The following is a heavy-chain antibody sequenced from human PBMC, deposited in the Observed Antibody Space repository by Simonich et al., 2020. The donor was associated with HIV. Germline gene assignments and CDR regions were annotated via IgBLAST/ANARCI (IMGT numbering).Heavy chain of an antibody. V-gene: IGHV2-5*02. CDR3: AHSPGGGSGSYYNYFDY. Sequence: QITLKESGPTLVKPTQTLTLTCTFSGFSLSTSGVGVGWIRQPPGKALEWLALLYWDDDKRYSPSLKGRLTITKDTSKNQVVLTMTNMDPVDTATYYCAHSPGGGSGSYYNYFDYWGQGTLVTVSS. CDR1: GFSLSTSGVG. J-gene: IGHJ4*02. D-gene: IGHD3-10*01. CDR2: LYWDDDK.